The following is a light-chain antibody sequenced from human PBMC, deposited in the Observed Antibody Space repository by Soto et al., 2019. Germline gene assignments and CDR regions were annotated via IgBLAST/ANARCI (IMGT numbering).Light chain of an antibody. CDR2: GAS. CDR3: QQDGSSPLT. CDR1: QSVSSK. J-gene: IGKJ4*01. V-gene: IGKV3-15*01. Sequence: DIVMTHSPATLSVSQGEGVTLSCRASQSVSSKLVWYQQKPGQAPRLLIYGASTRATGIPARFSGSGSGTEFTLSISSLQSEDFTLYYCQQDGSSPLTFCGGTKVDIK.